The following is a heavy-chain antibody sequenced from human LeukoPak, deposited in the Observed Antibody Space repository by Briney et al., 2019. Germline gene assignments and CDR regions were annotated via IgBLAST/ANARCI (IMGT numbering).Heavy chain of an antibody. D-gene: IGHD5-24*01. Sequence: SQTLSLTCAISRDSFSSNSAAWNWIRQSPSRGLEWLGRTYYRSKWYNDYAVSVKSRITINPDTSKNQFSLQLNSVTPEDTAVYYCVRARTVRDPYYYNGMDVWGQGTTVTVSS. CDR3: VRARTVRDPYYYNGMDV. V-gene: IGHV6-1*01. CDR2: TYYRSKWYN. J-gene: IGHJ6*02. CDR1: RDSFSSNSAA.